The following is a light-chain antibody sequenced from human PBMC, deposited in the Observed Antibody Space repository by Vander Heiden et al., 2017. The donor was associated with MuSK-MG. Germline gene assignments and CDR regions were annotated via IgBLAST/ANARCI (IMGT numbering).Light chain of an antibody. CDR2: DAS. J-gene: IGKJ2*01. CDR1: QSISTR. CDR3: QQDNSYPYT. Sequence: DIQMTQSPSTLSASEGDRVTITCRASQSISTRLAWYQQKPGKAPKVLIYDASSLESGVPSRFSGGGSGTEFTLTISSLQPDDFATYYCQQDNSYPYTFGQGTKVEIK. V-gene: IGKV1-5*01.